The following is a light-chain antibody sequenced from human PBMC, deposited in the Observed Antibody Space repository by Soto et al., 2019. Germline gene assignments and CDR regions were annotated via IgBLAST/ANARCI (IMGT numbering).Light chain of an antibody. CDR3: QQYNPWT. CDR2: DAS. J-gene: IGKJ1*01. Sequence: DIQMTQSPSTLSASVGDRVTITCRASQSISSWLAWYQQKPGKAPKLLIYDASSLESGVPSRFSGSGSGTEFTLTISSLQPDDFATYDCQQYNPWTFGQGTKVEVK. CDR1: QSISSW. V-gene: IGKV1-5*01.